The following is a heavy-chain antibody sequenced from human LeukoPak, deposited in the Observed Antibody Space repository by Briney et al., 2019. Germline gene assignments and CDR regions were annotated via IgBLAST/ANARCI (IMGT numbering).Heavy chain of an antibody. CDR1: GFVVSDTF. Sequence: SGGFLRLSCAASGFVVSDTFMSWFRQAPGKGLEWVSVIYTRGNKFYADSVKGRFTISRDNSENTLYLQMNNLRAEDTAVYYCARPHNSSLDNAFDIWGQGTRVTVSS. J-gene: IGHJ3*02. CDR3: ARPHNSSLDNAFDI. V-gene: IGHV3-53*01. D-gene: IGHD6-13*01. CDR2: IYTRGNK.